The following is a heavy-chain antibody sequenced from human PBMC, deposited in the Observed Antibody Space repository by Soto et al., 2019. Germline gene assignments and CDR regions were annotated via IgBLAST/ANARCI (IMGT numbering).Heavy chain of an antibody. V-gene: IGHV3-7*01. J-gene: IGHJ3*02. CDR2: IKQDGSEK. Sequence: GGSLRLSCAASGFTFSSYWMSWVRQAPGKGLEWVANIKQDGSEKYYVDSVKGRFTISRDNAKNSLYLQMNSLRAEDTAVYYCARVEGYCTNGVCSPDAFDIWGQGTMVTVSS. CDR1: GFTFSSYW. CDR3: ARVEGYCTNGVCSPDAFDI. D-gene: IGHD2-8*01.